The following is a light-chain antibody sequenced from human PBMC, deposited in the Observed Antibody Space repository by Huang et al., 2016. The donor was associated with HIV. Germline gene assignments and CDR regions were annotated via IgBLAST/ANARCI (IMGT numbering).Light chain of an antibody. CDR3: QQYDNVPFT. CDR2: DAS. V-gene: IGKV1-33*01. J-gene: IGKJ5*01. CDR1: QDIAKF. Sequence: VGDRVTITCQASQDIAKFINWYQQKPGKAPKLLIYDASSLKIGVPSRFSGRRSGTDFTFTISSLQPEDIATYYCQQYDNVPFTFGQGTRLQMK.